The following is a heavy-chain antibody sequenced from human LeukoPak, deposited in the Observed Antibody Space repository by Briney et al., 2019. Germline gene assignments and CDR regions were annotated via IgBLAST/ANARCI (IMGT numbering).Heavy chain of an antibody. V-gene: IGHV4-39*01. CDR3: ARLLQIGRYFDWLPTGGYFDY. CDR1: GGSISSSSYY. D-gene: IGHD3-9*01. Sequence: SETLSLTCTVSGGSISSSSYYWGWIRQPPGKGLEWIGSIYYSGSTYYNPSLKSRVTISVDTSKNQFSLKLSPVTAADTAVYYCARLLQIGRYFDWLPTGGYFDYWGQGTLVTVSS. J-gene: IGHJ4*02. CDR2: IYYSGST.